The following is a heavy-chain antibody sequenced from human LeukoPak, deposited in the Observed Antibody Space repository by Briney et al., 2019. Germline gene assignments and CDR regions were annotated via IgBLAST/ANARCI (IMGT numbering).Heavy chain of an antibody. CDR2: ISGSGGST. V-gene: IGHV3-23*01. Sequence: GGSLRLSCAASGFTFSSYAMSWVRQAPGKGLEWVSAISGSGGSTYYADSVKGRFTISRDNSKNTLYLQMNSLRTEDTAVYYCAKDRLGLFGELFLRYYFGYWGQGTLVTVSS. CDR3: AKDRLGLFGELFLRYYFGY. D-gene: IGHD3-10*02. J-gene: IGHJ4*02. CDR1: GFTFSSYA.